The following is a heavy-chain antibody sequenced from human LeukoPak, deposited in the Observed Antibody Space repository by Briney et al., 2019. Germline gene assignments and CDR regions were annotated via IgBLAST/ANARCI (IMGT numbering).Heavy chain of an antibody. CDR3: VRGRLLRSMKYFDS. D-gene: IGHD2-15*01. CDR1: GFPVNKYE. Sequence: PGGSLRLSCAASGFPVNKYEIHWVRQAPGKGLEWISYVDAGATSTNYADSVWGRFTLSRDNAQNSVHLQMSSLRDEDTAVYYCVRGRLLRSMKYFDSWGQGAQVTVSS. V-gene: IGHV3-48*03. CDR2: VDAGATST. J-gene: IGHJ4*02.